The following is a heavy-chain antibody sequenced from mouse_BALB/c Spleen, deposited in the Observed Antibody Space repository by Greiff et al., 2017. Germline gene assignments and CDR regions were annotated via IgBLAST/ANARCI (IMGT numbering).Heavy chain of an antibody. Sequence: VQLQQSGPELVKPGASVKISCKASGYSFTGYFMNWVMQSHGKSLEWIGRINPYNGDTFYNQKFKGKATLTVDKSSSTAHMELRSLASEDSAVYYCARWGGSSPYAMDYWGQGTSVTVSS. D-gene: IGHD1-1*01. J-gene: IGHJ4*01. CDR3: ARWGGSSPYAMDY. CDR1: GYSFTGYF. V-gene: IGHV1-20*02. CDR2: INPYNGDT.